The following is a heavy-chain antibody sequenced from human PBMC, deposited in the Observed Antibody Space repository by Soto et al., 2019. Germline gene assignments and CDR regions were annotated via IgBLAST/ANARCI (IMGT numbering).Heavy chain of an antibody. V-gene: IGHV3-30*04. J-gene: IGHJ3*01. D-gene: IGHD3-10*01. CDR1: GFSFSTYA. Sequence: GGSLRLSCTASGFSFSTYAMYWVRQAPGKGLEWVAIISYDGSNAQYADSVKGRFTVARDNSKNTLYLQMHSLTAEDTAVYSCARDGGGFGELLLNSYDAFDLWGQGKLVTVS. CDR2: ISYDGSNA. CDR3: ARDGGGFGELLLNSYDAFDL.